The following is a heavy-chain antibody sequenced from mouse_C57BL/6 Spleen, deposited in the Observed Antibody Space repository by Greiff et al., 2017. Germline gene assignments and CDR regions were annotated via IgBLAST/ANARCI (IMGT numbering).Heavy chain of an antibody. J-gene: IGHJ2*01. V-gene: IGHV1-80*01. CDR1: GYAFSSYW. D-gene: IGHD2-4*01. Sequence: VQLQQSGAELVKPGASVKISCKASGYAFSSYWLNWVKQRPGKGLEWIGQIYPGDGDTNYNGKFKGKASLTADKSSSTAYMQLSSLTSEDSAVYFCARSHYDYDGGADYWGQGTTLTVSS. CDR2: IYPGDGDT. CDR3: ARSHYDYDGGADY.